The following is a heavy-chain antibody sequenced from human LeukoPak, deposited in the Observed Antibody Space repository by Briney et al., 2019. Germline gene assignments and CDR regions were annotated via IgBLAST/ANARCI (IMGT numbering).Heavy chain of an antibody. Sequence: ASVKVSCKASGGTFSSYAISRVRQAPGQGLEWMGWISAYNGNTNFAQKLQGRVTITTDESTSTAYMELSSLRSEDTAVYYCASDDGMAAAFVYYYYYMDVWGKGTTVTVSS. CDR2: ISAYNGNT. V-gene: IGHV1-18*01. CDR3: ASDDGMAAAFVYYYYYMDV. CDR1: GGTFSSYA. J-gene: IGHJ6*03. D-gene: IGHD6-13*01.